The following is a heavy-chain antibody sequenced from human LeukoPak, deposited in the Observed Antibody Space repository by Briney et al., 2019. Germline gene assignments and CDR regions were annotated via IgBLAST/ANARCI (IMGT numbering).Heavy chain of an antibody. D-gene: IGHD3-9*01. CDR2: IYTSGST. J-gene: IGHJ4*02. Sequence: SETLSLTCTVSGGSLSSYYWSWIRQPAGKGLEWIGRIYTSGSTNYNPSLKSRVTISVDTSKKQFSLNLNSVTAADTAVYYCARGLRYFDWLLYYFDYWGQGTLVTVSS. CDR3: ARGLRYFDWLLYYFDY. V-gene: IGHV4-4*07. CDR1: GGSLSSYY.